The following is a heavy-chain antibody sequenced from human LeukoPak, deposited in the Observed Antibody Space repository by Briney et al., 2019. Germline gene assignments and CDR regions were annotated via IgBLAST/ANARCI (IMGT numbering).Heavy chain of an antibody. CDR3: ARGQTLTF. CDR2: IKQDGTEK. Sequence: PGGSLRLSCAASGFTFSSYWLSWVRQAPGKGLEWVASIKQDGTEKHYVDSVKGRFTIYRDNAKNALYLQMNSLRAEDTGVYFCARGQTLTFWGQGTLVTASS. J-gene: IGHJ4*02. V-gene: IGHV3-7*01. CDR1: GFTFSSYW.